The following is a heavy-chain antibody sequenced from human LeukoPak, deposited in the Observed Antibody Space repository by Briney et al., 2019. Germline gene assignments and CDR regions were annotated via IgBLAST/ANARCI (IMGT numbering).Heavy chain of an antibody. CDR2: IYSGGST. CDR1: GFTVSSNY. D-gene: IGHD6-19*01. J-gene: IGHJ4*02. Sequence: GGSLRLSCAASGFTVSSNYMSWVRQAPGKGLEWVSVIYSGGSTYYADSVKGRFTISRDNSKNTLYLQMNGLRAEDTAVYYCARLGFRSGWQYYFDYWGQGTLVTVSS. V-gene: IGHV3-66*01. CDR3: ARLGFRSGWQYYFDY.